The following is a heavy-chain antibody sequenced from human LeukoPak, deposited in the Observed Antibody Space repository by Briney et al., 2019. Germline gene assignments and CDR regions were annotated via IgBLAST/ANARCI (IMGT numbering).Heavy chain of an antibody. CDR1: GGSISSYY. CDR3: ARNPLGDYYGSGSYYYYYMDV. D-gene: IGHD3-10*01. J-gene: IGHJ6*03. CDR2: IYTSGST. V-gene: IGHV4-4*07. Sequence: PSETLSLTCTVSGGSISSYYWSWIRQPAGKGLEWIGRIYTSGSTNYNPSLKSRVTMSVDTSKNQFSLKLSSVTAADTAVYYCARNPLGDYYGSGSYYYYYMDVWGKGTTVTVSS.